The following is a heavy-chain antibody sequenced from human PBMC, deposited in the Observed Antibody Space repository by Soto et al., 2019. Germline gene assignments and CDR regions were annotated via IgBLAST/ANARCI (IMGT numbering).Heavy chain of an antibody. J-gene: IGHJ4*02. CDR2: ISGGGDTT. CDR3: AKLRDFVVLPAGILDY. Sequence: EVQLLESGGGLVQPGGSLRLTCAASGFTFSSYGISWIRLSPGKGLEWVSVISGGGDTTYYTPSVKGRFTISRAVFRNTLYLQMNSLRTEDTAIYLCAKLRDFVVLPAGILDYWGPGTLVTVPS. V-gene: IGHV3-23*01. D-gene: IGHD2-8*01. CDR1: GFTFSSYG.